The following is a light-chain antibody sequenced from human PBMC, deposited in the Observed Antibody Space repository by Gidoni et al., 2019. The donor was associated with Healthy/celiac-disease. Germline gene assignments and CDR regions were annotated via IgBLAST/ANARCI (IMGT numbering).Light chain of an antibody. CDR2: GAS. J-gene: IGKJ1*01. V-gene: IGKV3-20*01. CDR3: QQYGSSPRT. Sequence: ELVLTQSPGTLSLSPGERATLSCRASQSVSSSYLAWYQQKPGQSPRLLIYGASSRATGIPDRLSGSGSGTDFTRTISRLEPEDFAVYYCQQYGSSPRTFGQGTKVEIK. CDR1: QSVSSSY.